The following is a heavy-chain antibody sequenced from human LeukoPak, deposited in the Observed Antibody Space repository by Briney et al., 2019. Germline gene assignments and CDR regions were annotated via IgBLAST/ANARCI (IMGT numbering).Heavy chain of an antibody. Sequence: ASVKVSCKASGYTFTGYYMHWVRQAPGQGLEWMGWINPNSCGTNYAQKFQGRVTMTRDTSISTAYMELSRLRSDDTAVYYCARDGDMEWELLRYYYYMDVWGKGTTVTVSS. CDR3: ARDGDMEWELLRYYYYMDV. CDR1: GYTFTGYY. D-gene: IGHD1-26*01. CDR2: INPNSCGT. V-gene: IGHV1-2*02. J-gene: IGHJ6*03.